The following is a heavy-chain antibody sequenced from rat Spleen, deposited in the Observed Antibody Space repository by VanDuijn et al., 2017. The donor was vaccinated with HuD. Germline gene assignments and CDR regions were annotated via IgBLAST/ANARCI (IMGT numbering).Heavy chain of an antibody. J-gene: IGHJ4*01. CDR2: ISPSGGST. V-gene: IGHV5-19*01. D-gene: IGHD1-11*01. CDR1: GFTFSNYG. Sequence: EVQLVESGGGLVQPGRSLKLSCAASGFTFSNYGMHWIRQAPTKGLEWVASISPSGGSTYYRDSVKGRFTISRDNAKSTLYLQMNSLRSEDTATYYCAKVYAPYVMDAWGQGASVTVSS. CDR3: AKVYAPYVMDA.